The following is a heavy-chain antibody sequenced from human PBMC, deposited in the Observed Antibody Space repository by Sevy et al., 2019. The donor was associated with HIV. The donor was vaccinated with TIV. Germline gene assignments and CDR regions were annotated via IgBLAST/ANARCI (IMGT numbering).Heavy chain of an antibody. Sequence: GGSLRLSCAASGFTFNTHAMSWVRQAPGKGLGWVSVISGMGSSTYYGDSVRGRFTISRDNSKNTLYLQMNSLRVDDTAVYYCAKALNPALESMMELNLRSLKGFDVWGQGTMVTVSS. CDR1: GFTFNTHA. J-gene: IGHJ3*01. D-gene: IGHD1-7*01. V-gene: IGHV3-23*01. CDR2: ISGMGSST. CDR3: AKALNPALESMMELNLRSLKGFDV.